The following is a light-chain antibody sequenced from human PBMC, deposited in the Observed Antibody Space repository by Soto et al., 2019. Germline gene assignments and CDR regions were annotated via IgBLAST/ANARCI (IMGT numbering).Light chain of an antibody. Sequence: QSFLTHPASVSGSPGQSITISCTGTSSDVGGYNYVSWYQQHPGKAPKLMIYEVSNRPSGVSNRFSGSKSGNTASLTISGLQAEDEADYYCSPYTSSSTPYVFGTGTRSPS. V-gene: IGLV2-14*01. CDR1: SSDVGGYNY. CDR3: SPYTSSSTPYV. CDR2: EVS. J-gene: IGLJ1*01.